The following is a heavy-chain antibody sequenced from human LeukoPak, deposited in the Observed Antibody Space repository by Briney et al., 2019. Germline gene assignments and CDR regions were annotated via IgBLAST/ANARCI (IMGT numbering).Heavy chain of an antibody. V-gene: IGHV4-59*12. CDR2: IFYSGST. J-gene: IGHJ6*02. CDR3: ARETGTSNMDV. CDR1: GGSISNYY. D-gene: IGHD1-7*01. Sequence: SETLSLTCTVAGGSISNYYWSWIRQPPGKGLEWSGYIFYSGSTKYNPSLQSRVTMSVDTSNDQFSLKLSSVTAADTAVYYCARETGTSNMDVWGQGTTVTVSS.